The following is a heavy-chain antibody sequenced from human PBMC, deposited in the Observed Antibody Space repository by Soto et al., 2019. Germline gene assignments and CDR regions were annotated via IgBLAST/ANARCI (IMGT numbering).Heavy chain of an antibody. D-gene: IGHD2-15*01. J-gene: IGHJ6*03. CDR2: INHSGST. V-gene: IGHV4-34*01. CDR1: GGSFSGYY. Sequence: SETLSLTCAVYGGSFSGYYWSWIRQPPGKGLEWIGEINHSGSTNYNPSLKSRVTISVDTSKNQFSLKLSSVTAADTAVYYCARARVVVAAYRNNYYYYYMVVWGKGTTVTVSS. CDR3: ARARVVVAAYRNNYYYYYMVV.